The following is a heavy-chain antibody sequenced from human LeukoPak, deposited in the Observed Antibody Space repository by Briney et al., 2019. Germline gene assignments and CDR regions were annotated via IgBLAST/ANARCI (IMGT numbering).Heavy chain of an antibody. CDR2: IYYSGST. CDR1: GGSISSYY. D-gene: IGHD6-25*01. V-gene: IGHV4-59*01. CDR3: ARDRSGPLDY. Sequence: SETLSLTCTVSGGSISSYYWSWIRQPPGKGLEWIGYIYYSGSTNYNPSLKSRVTISVNTSKNQFSLKLSSVTAADTAVYYCARDRSGPLDYWGQGTLVTVSS. J-gene: IGHJ4*02.